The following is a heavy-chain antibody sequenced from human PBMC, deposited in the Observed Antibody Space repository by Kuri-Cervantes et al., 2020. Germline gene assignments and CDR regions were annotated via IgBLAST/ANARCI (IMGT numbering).Heavy chain of an antibody. V-gene: IGHV4-38-2*01. D-gene: IGHD3-22*01. J-gene: IGHJ4*02. CDR2: IYHSGST. CDR3: ASSSGWLLLREGDPFDY. Sequence: ESLKISCAVSGYSISSGYYWGWIRQPPGKGLEWIGSIYHSGSTYYNPSLKSRVTISVDTSKNQFSLKLSSVTAADTAVYYCASSSGWLLLREGDPFDYWGQGTLVTVSS. CDR1: GYSISSGYY.